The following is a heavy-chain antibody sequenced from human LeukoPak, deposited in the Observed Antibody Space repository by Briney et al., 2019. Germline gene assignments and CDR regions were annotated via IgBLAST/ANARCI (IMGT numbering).Heavy chain of an antibody. Sequence: PSETLSLTCTVSGGSISSSSYYWGWIRQPPGKGLEWIGEINHSGSTNYNPSLKSRVTISVDTSKNQFSLKLSSVTAADTAVYYCARGRSGFIAVAGTGHYYYYMDVWGKGTTVTVSS. J-gene: IGHJ6*03. D-gene: IGHD6-19*01. CDR2: INHSGST. CDR3: ARGRSGFIAVAGTGHYYYYMDV. V-gene: IGHV4-39*07. CDR1: GGSISSSSYY.